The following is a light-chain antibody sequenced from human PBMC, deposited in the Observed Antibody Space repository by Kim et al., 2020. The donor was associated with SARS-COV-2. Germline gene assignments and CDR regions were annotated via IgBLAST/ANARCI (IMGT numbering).Light chain of an antibody. V-gene: IGLV3-21*03. J-gene: IGLJ2*01. CDR1: SIGRRS. Sequence: SYELTQPPSVSVAPGKTARIICGGDSIGRRSVHWSQQKPGQAPVVVVYENIERPSGIPERFSGSNSGNTATLTISRVEAGYEADYYCQVWDAGSEHVVFGGGTKVTVL. CDR2: ENI. CDR3: QVWDAGSEHVV.